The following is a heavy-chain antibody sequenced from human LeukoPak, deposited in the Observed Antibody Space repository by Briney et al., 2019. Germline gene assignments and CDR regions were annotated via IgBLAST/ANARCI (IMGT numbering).Heavy chain of an antibody. CDR3: ARDQEAFDY. CDR2: INPRGGSA. V-gene: IGHV1-46*01. CDR1: GYTFTSYY. J-gene: IGHJ4*02. Sequence: ASVKVSCKTSGYTFTSYYMHWVRQAPGQGLEWMGIINPRGGSATSAQKFQGRVTVTRDTSTSTVHMELSGLRSEDTAVYYCARDQEAFDYWGQGTLVTVSS.